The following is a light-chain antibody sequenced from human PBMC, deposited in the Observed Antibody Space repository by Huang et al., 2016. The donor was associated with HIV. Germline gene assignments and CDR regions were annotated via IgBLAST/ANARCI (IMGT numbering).Light chain of an antibody. CDR2: DAS. CDR3: QQRSNWRT. V-gene: IGKV3-11*01. J-gene: IGKJ5*01. CDR1: QSVSSY. Sequence: EIVLTQSPATLSLSPGERATLSCRASQSVSSYLDWYQQKPGQAPRLLIYDASNRATGIPARFSGSGSGTDFTLTISSLEPEDFAVYYCQQRSNWRTFGQGTRLEIK.